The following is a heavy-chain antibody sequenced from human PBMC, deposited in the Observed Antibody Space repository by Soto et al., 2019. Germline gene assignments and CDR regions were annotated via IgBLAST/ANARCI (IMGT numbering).Heavy chain of an antibody. D-gene: IGHD2-2*01. CDR3: ARGCSSTSCMRDAFDI. V-gene: IGHV4-59*01. Sequence: QVQLQESGPGLVKPSETLSLTCTVSGGSISSYYWSWIRQPPGKGLEWIGYIYYSGSTNYNPSLKSRVTISVDTSKNQFSLKLSSVTAADTAVYYCARGCSSTSCMRDAFDIWGQGTMVTVSS. CDR2: IYYSGST. J-gene: IGHJ3*02. CDR1: GGSISSYY.